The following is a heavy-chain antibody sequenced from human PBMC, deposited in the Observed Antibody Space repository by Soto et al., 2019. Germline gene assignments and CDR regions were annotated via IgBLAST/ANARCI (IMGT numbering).Heavy chain of an antibody. CDR3: ASGSQAASDIVVVPAAIGFDY. CDR2: IYYSGST. V-gene: IGHV4-31*03. D-gene: IGHD2-2*01. J-gene: IGHJ4*02. CDR1: GGSISSGGYY. Sequence: QVQLQESGPGLVKPSQTLSLTCTVSGGSISSGGYYWSWIRQHPGKGLEWIGYIYYSGSTYYNPSLKSRVTISGDTSKNQFSLKLSSVTAADTAVYYCASGSQAASDIVVVPAAIGFDYWGQGTLVTVSS.